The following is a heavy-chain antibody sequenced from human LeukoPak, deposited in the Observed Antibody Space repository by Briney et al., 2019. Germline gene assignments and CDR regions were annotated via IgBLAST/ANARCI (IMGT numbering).Heavy chain of an antibody. CDR1: GFTVSSNY. J-gene: IGHJ4*02. Sequence: GGSLRLSCAASGFTVSSNYMSWVRQAPGKGLEWVGFIRSKAYGGTTEYAASVKGRFTISRDDSKSIAYLQMNSLKTEDTAVYYCTRGAYCGGDCYDYWGQGTLVTVSS. CDR2: IRSKAYGGTT. V-gene: IGHV3-49*04. CDR3: TRGAYCGGDCYDY. D-gene: IGHD2-21*01.